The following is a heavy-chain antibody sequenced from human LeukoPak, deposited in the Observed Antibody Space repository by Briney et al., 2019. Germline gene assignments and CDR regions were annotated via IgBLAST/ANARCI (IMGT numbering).Heavy chain of an antibody. CDR2: IYYSEST. CDR3: ARDPATECSNGVCYKAGWFDP. J-gene: IGHJ5*02. Sequence: SETLSLICTVSGGSISRYYWIWIRQPPGKGLEWIGYIYYSESTNYNPSLKSRVNILVDTSKNQFSLKLSSVTAADTAMYYCARDPATECSNGVCYKAGWFDPWGQGTLVTVSS. V-gene: IGHV4-59*12. CDR1: GGSISRYY. D-gene: IGHD2-8*01.